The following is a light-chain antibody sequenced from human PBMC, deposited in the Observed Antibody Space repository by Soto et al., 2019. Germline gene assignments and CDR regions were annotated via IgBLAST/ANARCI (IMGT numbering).Light chain of an antibody. V-gene: IGLV2-14*01. CDR1: SSDVGGYNY. CDR2: DVS. CDR3: SSYTSSSTLYV. J-gene: IGLJ1*01. Sequence: QSVLTQPASVSGSPGQSITISCTGTSSDVGGYNYVSWYQQHPGKAPKLMIYDVSNRPSGVSNRFSGSKSGNTASLTISGLQAEDEADYYCSSYTSSSTLYVFGPVTRSPS.